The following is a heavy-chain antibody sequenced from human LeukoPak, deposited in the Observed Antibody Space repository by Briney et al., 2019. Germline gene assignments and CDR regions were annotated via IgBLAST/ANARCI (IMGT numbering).Heavy chain of an antibody. CDR3: ARGLDSGSYYGAFDY. J-gene: IGHJ4*02. D-gene: IGHD1-26*01. Sequence: SETLSLTCAVSGGSISSYYWSRIRQPPGKGLEWIGYIYYTGSTNYNPSLKSRLTISVDTSKNQFSLKLRSVTAADTAVYYCARGLDSGSYYGAFDYWGQGTLVTVSS. V-gene: IGHV4-59*01. CDR1: GGSISSYY. CDR2: IYYTGST.